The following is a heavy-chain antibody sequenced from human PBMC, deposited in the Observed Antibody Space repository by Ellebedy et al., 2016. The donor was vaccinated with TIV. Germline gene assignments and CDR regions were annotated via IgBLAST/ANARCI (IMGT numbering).Heavy chain of an antibody. CDR1: GDSIRSYY. J-gene: IGHJ4*02. V-gene: IGHV4-59*01. CDR3: AEREGYYGSGSYYAN. D-gene: IGHD3-10*01. CDR2: IYYSGST. Sequence: MPSETLSLTCTVSGDSIRSYYWSWIRQPPGKGLEWIGYIYYSGSTNYNPSLKSRVTISIDTSKNQFSLKLSSVTAADSAVYYWAEREGYYGSGSYYANWGQGTLVTVSS.